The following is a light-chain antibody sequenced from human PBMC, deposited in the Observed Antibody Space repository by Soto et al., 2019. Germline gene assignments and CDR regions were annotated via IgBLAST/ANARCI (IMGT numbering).Light chain of an antibody. J-gene: IGLJ2*01. CDR1: SSDVGGYSY. V-gene: IGLV2-8*01. CDR2: EVS. Sequence: QSALTQPPSASGSPGQSVTISCTGASSDVGGYSYVSWYQQHPGKAPKLMIYEVSKRPSGVPDLFSGSKSGNTASLTVSGLQAEDEADYYCSSYGGSNNLVFGGGTKVTVL. CDR3: SSYGGSNNLV.